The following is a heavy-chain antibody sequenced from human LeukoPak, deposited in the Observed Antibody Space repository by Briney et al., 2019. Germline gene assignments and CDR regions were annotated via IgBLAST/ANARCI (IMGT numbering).Heavy chain of an antibody. Sequence: SETLSLTCTVSGGSISSSSYYWGWIRQPPGKGLEWIGSIYYGGSIYYNPSLKSRVTISVDTSKNQFSLKLSSVTAADTAVYYCARQREGCSSGWLEYFQHWGQGTLVTVSS. J-gene: IGHJ1*01. D-gene: IGHD6-19*01. CDR2: IYYGGSI. CDR1: GGSISSSSYY. CDR3: ARQREGCSSGWLEYFQH. V-gene: IGHV4-39*01.